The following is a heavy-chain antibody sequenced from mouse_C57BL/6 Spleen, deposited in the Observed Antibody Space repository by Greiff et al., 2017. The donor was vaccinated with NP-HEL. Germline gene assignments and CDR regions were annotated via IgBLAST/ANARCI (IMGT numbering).Heavy chain of an antibody. CDR1: GFNIKDDY. CDR3: TSTDYGRSDAAY. CDR2: IDPENGDT. D-gene: IGHD1-1*01. Sequence: EVQLQQSGAELVRPGASVKLSCTASGFNIKDDYMHWVKQRPEQGLEWIGWIDPENGDTEYASKFQGKATITADTASNTAYLQLSSLTSEDTAVYYCTSTDYGRSDAAYWGQGTLVTVSA. J-gene: IGHJ3*01. V-gene: IGHV14-4*01.